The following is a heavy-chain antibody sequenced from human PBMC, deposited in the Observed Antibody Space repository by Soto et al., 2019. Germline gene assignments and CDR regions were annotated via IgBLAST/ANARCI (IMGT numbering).Heavy chain of an antibody. J-gene: IGHJ4*02. CDR2: ISAYNGNT. CDR1: GYTFTSYG. CDR3: ARAVAVAADFDY. Sequence: GASVKVSCKASGYTFTSYGISWVRQAPGQGLEWMGWISAYNGNTNYAQAFQDRVTITSDTSTSTAYMEVTGLTSEDTAVYYCARAVAVAADFDYWGQGTLVTVSS. D-gene: IGHD6-19*01. V-gene: IGHV1-18*01.